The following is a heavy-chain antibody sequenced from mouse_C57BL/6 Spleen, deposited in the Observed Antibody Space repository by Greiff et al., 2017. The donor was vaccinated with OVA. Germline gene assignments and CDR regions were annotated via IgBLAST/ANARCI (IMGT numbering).Heavy chain of an antibody. CDR2: ISYDGSN. CDR3: ARHDYDGGFAY. CDR1: GYSITSGYY. V-gene: IGHV3-6*01. D-gene: IGHD2-4*01. Sequence: EVKLVESGPGLVKPSQSLSLTCSVTGYSITSGYYWNWIRQFPGNKLEWMGYISYDGSNNYNPSLKNRISITRDTSKNQFFLKLNSVTTEDTATYYCARHDYDGGFAYWGQGTLVTVSA. J-gene: IGHJ3*01.